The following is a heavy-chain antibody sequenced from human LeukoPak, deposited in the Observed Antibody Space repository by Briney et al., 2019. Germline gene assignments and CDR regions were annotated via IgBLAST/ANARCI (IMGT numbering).Heavy chain of an antibody. CDR2: IYYSGST. CDR1: GGSISNYY. D-gene: IGHD4-11*01. J-gene: IGHJ5*02. Sequence: SETLSLTCTVSGGSISNYYWSWVRQPPGKGLEWIGYIYYSGSTNYNPSLKSRVTISVDTSKNQFSLKLSSVTAADTAVYYCARRPFEVTTAFDPWGQGTLVTVSS. CDR3: ARRPFEVTTAFDP. V-gene: IGHV4-59*08.